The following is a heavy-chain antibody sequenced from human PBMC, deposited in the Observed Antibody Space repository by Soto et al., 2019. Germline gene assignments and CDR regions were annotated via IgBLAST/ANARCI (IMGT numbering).Heavy chain of an antibody. CDR2: IQSKGFWGAT. Sequence: PGGSLRLSCAGSGFTFTDAWINWVRQVPGKGLEWVGRIQSKGFWGATHYAAPVKDRVTISRDDSENTAYLQLDSLESEDTAVYYCATPDPGLTHVFYNMDFWGQGTTVTVSS. J-gene: IGHJ6*02. D-gene: IGHD3-9*01. V-gene: IGHV3-15*01. CDR1: GFTFTDAW. CDR3: ATPDPGLTHVFYNMDF.